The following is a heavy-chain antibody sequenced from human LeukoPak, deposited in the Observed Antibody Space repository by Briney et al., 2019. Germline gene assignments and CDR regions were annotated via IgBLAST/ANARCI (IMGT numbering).Heavy chain of an antibody. V-gene: IGHV4-59*01. D-gene: IGHD3-10*01. CDR2: IHYSGST. CDR1: GGSISSYY. Sequence: SETLSLTCTVSGGSISSYYWSWIRQPPGKGLEWIGYIHYSGSTNYNPSLKSRLTISVETSKNQFSLKLRSVTAADTAVYYCARAIWFGEAHDYWGQGTLVTVSS. J-gene: IGHJ4*02. CDR3: ARAIWFGEAHDY.